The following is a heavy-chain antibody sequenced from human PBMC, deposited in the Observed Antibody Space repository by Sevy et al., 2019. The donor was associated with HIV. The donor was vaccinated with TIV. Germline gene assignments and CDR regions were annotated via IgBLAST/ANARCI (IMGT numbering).Heavy chain of an antibody. Sequence: GGSLRLSCAASGITVSSNYMSWVRQAPGKGLEWVSVIYSGGRIYYADSVRGRFTVSRDNSKNTLYLQMNSLRTDDTAVSYCAREDIVLGEDNYYGMDVWGQGTTVTVSS. V-gene: IGHV3-53*01. CDR2: IYSGGRI. CDR3: AREDIVLGEDNYYGMDV. D-gene: IGHD2-15*01. CDR1: GITVSSNY. J-gene: IGHJ6*02.